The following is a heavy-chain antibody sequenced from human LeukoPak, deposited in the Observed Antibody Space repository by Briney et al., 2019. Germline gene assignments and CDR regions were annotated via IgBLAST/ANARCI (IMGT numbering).Heavy chain of an antibody. Sequence: ASVKVSCKASGYTFTSYDINWVRQATGQGLEWMGWMNPNSGNTGYAQKFQGRVTMTRNTSISTAYMELSSLRSEDTAVYYCARGGKWGGDYYYYMDVWGKGTTVTVSS. CDR2: MNPNSGNT. CDR1: GYTFTSYD. CDR3: ARGGKWGGDYYYYMDV. V-gene: IGHV1-8*01. D-gene: IGHD2-15*01. J-gene: IGHJ6*03.